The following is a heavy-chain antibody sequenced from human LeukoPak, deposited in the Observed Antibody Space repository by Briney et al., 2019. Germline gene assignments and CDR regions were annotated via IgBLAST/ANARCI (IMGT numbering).Heavy chain of an antibody. J-gene: IGHJ4*02. D-gene: IGHD2-21*01. CDR1: GFSFSSHW. Sequence: PGGSLRLSCPASGFSFSSHWMSWVRQSPGRGLEWVANIKEDGSDQRYVDSVKGRFTISRDNAKNSLYLQMNSLRAEDTALYYCARGGASSIPFDCWGQGTLVTVSS. CDR3: ARGGASSIPFDC. V-gene: IGHV3-7*01. CDR2: IKEDGSDQ.